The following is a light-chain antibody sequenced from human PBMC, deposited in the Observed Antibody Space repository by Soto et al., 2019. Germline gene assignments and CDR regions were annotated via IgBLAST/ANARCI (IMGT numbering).Light chain of an antibody. Sequence: EIVLTQSPGTLSLSPGERATLSCRASQGVRITYLAWYQQKPGQAPRLLIYATSSRATGIPDRFSGSGSGTDFTLTISRLEPEDFAVYYCQHYDSSPLYTFGQGTKLEIK. J-gene: IGKJ2*01. CDR1: QGVRITY. CDR3: QHYDSSPLYT. CDR2: ATS. V-gene: IGKV3-20*01.